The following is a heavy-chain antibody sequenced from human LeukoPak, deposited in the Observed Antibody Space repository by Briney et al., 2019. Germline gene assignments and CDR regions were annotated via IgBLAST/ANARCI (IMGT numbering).Heavy chain of an antibody. CDR1: GFTFSSYW. CDR2: INSDGSST. Sequence: GGSLRLSCAASGFTFSSYWMHWVRQAPGKGLVWVSRINSDGSSTSYADSVKGRFTISRDNAKNTLYLQMNSLRAEDTAVYYCASRTGRNFDWLLLAFDIWGQGTMVTVSS. V-gene: IGHV3-74*01. CDR3: ASRTGRNFDWLLLAFDI. D-gene: IGHD3-9*01. J-gene: IGHJ3*02.